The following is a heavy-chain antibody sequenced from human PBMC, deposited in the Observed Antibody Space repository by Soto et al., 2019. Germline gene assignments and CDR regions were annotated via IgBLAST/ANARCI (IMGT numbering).Heavy chain of an antibody. D-gene: IGHD3-16*01. CDR3: ARWGTTGGLDV. J-gene: IGHJ1*01. V-gene: IGHV3-33*05. Sequence: QVQLVESGGGVVQPGTSLRLSCVGSGFTFRSYVIHWVRQAPGKGLEWVALTSYDGSNKDYGDSVKGRFTISRDNSSNTVYLQMDSLRREDTALYYCARWGTTGGLDVWGQGTLVSVSS. CDR1: GFTFRSYV. CDR2: TSYDGSNK.